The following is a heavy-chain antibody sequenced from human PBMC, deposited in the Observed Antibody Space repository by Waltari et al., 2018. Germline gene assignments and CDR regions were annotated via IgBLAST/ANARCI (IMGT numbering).Heavy chain of an antibody. D-gene: IGHD1-26*01. V-gene: IGHV1-2*02. CDR1: GYNFNDFY. CDR3: ARDWPLVGATRFDF. Sequence: QVQVVQSGAEVREPGASVKVSCKASGYNFNDFYIHWVRRAPGQGLEWVGWINPRRCGTSYAPKFQGRVTMTRDTSTDTVYMDLSRLIFDDTAVYYCARDWPLVGATRFDFWGQGTLVTVSS. J-gene: IGHJ4*02. CDR2: INPRRCGT.